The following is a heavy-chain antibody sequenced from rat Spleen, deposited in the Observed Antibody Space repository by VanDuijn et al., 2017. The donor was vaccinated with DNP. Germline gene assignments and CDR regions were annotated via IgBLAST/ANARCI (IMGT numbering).Heavy chain of an antibody. Sequence: EVQLVETGGGLVQPGRSLKLSCVASGFTFSSYWMYWIRQAPGKGLEWVASINPDGGSTYYPDSVKGRFTISKDNAENTVYLQMNSLRSEDTATYYCAKDTGSWYFDFWGPGTMVTVSS. CDR2: INPDGGST. D-gene: IGHD5-1*01. CDR1: GFTFSSYW. J-gene: IGHJ1*01. V-gene: IGHV5-58*01. CDR3: AKDTGSWYFDF.